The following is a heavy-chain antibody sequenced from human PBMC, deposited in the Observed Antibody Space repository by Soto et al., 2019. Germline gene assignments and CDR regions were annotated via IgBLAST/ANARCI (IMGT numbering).Heavy chain of an antibody. CDR2: IVVGSGNT. J-gene: IGHJ6*02. CDR1: GFTFTSSA. CDR3: AALTYSLSSYYYYGMDV. V-gene: IGHV1-58*01. Sequence: SVNVSCKASGFTFTSSAVQWVRQARGQRLEWIGWIVVGSGNTNYAQKFQERVTITRDMSTSTAYMELSSLRSEDTAVYYCAALTYSLSSYYYYGMDVWGQGTTVTVSS. D-gene: IGHD5-18*01.